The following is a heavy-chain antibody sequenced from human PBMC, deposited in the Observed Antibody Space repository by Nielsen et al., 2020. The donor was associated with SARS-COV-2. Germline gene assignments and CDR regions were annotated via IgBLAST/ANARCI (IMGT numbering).Heavy chain of an antibody. CDR3: ARERRAYNWNPRESWFDP. J-gene: IGHJ5*02. D-gene: IGHD1-20*01. CDR1: GYTFTSYG. V-gene: IGHV1-18*01. Sequence: ASVKVSCKASGYTFTSYGISWVRQAPGQGLEWMGWISTYNGNTNYAQKLQGRVTMTTDTSTSTAYMELRSLRSDDTAVYYCARERRAYNWNPRESWFDPWGQGTLVTVFS. CDR2: ISTYNGNT.